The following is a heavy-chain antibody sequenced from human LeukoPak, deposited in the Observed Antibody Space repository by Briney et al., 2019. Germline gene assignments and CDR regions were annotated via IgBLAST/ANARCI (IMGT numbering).Heavy chain of an antibody. Sequence: WETLSLTCTVSGGSVSSGSYYWSWIRQPPGKGLEWIGYIYYSGGTNYNPSLKSRVTISVDTSKNQFSLNLTSVTAADTAVYSCARVRVGAPFDDWGQGTLVTVSS. D-gene: IGHD1-26*01. V-gene: IGHV4-61*01. CDR2: IYYSGGT. CDR3: ARVRVGAPFDD. CDR1: GGSVSSGSYY. J-gene: IGHJ4*02.